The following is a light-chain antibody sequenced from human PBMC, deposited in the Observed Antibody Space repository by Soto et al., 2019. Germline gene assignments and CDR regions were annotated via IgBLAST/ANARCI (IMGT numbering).Light chain of an antibody. J-gene: IGKJ1*01. V-gene: IGKV3-20*01. CDR1: LSLTSNY. CDR2: AAS. Sequence: EIVLTQSPGTLSLSPGERATLSCRAALSLTSNYVAWYQQKPGQAPRLLIYAASTRASGIPDRFSGSGSGTDFTLTISRLEPEDFAVYYCQVYAGSHLWTFGQGTKVDIK. CDR3: QVYAGSHLWT.